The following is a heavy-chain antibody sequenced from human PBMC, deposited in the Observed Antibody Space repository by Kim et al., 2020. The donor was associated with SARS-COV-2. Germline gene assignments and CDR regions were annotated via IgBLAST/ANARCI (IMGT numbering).Heavy chain of an antibody. J-gene: IGHJ3*02. Sequence: PSLKSRVTISVDTSKNQFSLKLSSVTAAGTAVYYCARRRGYSYGLEAFDIWGQGTMVTVSS. V-gene: IGHV4-59*08. CDR3: ARRRGYSYGLEAFDI. D-gene: IGHD5-18*01.